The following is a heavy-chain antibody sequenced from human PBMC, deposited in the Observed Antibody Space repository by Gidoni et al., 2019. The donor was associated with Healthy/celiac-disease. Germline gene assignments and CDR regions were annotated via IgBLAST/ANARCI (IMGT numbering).Heavy chain of an antibody. J-gene: IGHJ1*01. D-gene: IGHD3-16*02. V-gene: IGHV5-51*01. CDR1: GYSFTSYG. Sequence: EVQLVQSGAEVKKPGESLKISCKGSGYSFTSYGIGGVRQMPGKGLEWMGIIYPGDSDTRYSPSFQGQVTISADKSISTAYLQWSSLKASDTAMYYCARHHYDYVWGSYRVGVYFQHWGQGTLVTVSS. CDR2: IYPGDSDT. CDR3: ARHHYDYVWGSYRVGVYFQH.